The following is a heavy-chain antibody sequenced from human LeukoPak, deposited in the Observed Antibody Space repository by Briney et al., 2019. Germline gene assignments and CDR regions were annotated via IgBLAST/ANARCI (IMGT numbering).Heavy chain of an antibody. CDR3: TRTSDILTGYTPREAYYYYYHMDV. CDR1: GFTFSSYA. V-gene: IGHV3-73*01. J-gene: IGHJ6*03. Sequence: GGSLRLSCAASGFTFSSYAMHWVRQASGKGLEWVGRIRSKANSYATVYAASVKGRFTISRDDSKNTAYPQMNSLKTEDTAVYYCTRTSDILTGYTPREAYYYYYHMDVWGKGTTVTISS. CDR2: IRSKANSYAT. D-gene: IGHD3-9*01.